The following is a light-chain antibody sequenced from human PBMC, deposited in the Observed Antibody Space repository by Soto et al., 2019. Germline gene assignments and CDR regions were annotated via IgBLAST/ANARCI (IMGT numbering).Light chain of an antibody. Sequence: QSVLTQPASVSGSPGQSITISCTGTSSDVGGYNYASWYQQHPGKAPKLMLYEVSNRPSGVSNRFSGSKSGNTASLTISGLQAEDEADYYCSSYTTISTYVFGTGTKVTVL. CDR1: SSDVGGYNY. V-gene: IGLV2-14*01. CDR2: EVS. J-gene: IGLJ1*01. CDR3: SSYTTISTYV.